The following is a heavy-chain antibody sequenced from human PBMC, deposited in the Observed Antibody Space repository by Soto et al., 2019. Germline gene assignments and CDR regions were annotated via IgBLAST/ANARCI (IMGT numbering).Heavy chain of an antibody. J-gene: IGHJ6*02. D-gene: IGHD6-13*01. CDR1: GFTFSSYA. V-gene: IGHV3-30-3*01. CDR2: ISYDGSNK. Sequence: GGSLRLSCAASGFTFSSYAMHWVRQAPGKGLEWVAVISYDGSNKYYADSVKGRFTISRDNSKNTLYLQMNSLRAEDTAVYYCARGGYSSSWSARGYYYYYGMDVWGQGTTVTVSS. CDR3: ARGGYSSSWSARGYYYYYGMDV.